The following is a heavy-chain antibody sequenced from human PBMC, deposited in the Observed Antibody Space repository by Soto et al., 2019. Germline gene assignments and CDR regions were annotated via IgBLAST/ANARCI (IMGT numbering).Heavy chain of an antibody. CDR1: AFTFSSYA. Sequence: QPGGSLRLSCAASAFTFSSYAMHWVRQAPGKGLDWVAVISYDGSDKYYADSVKGRFTVSRDNSKNTLYLQMNSLRADDTAVYYCARXRLYDSNTYYLNYGMDVWGQGTTVTVSS. CDR2: ISYDGSDK. CDR3: ARXRLYDSNTYYLNYGMDV. D-gene: IGHD3-22*01. J-gene: IGHJ6*02. V-gene: IGHV3-30-3*01.